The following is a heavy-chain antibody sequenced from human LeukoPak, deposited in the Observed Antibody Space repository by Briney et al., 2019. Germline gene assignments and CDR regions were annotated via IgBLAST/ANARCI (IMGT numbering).Heavy chain of an antibody. CDR2: ISYDGSNE. V-gene: IGHV3-30-3*01. CDR1: GFTFSSYA. Sequence: GGSLRLSCAASGFTFSSYAMHWVRQAPGKGLEWVAVISYDGSNEYYADSVKGRFTISRDNSKNTLYLQMNSLRAEDTAVYYCARDHYYDSSGSYYFDYWGQGTLVTVSS. CDR3: ARDHYYDSSGSYYFDY. D-gene: IGHD3-22*01. J-gene: IGHJ4*02.